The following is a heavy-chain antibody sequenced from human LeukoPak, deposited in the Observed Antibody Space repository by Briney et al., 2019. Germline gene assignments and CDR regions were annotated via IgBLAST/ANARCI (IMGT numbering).Heavy chain of an antibody. CDR1: GFTVSSNY. CDR2: IYAGGST. CDR3: ARESSVSGWFIY. D-gene: IGHD6-19*01. Sequence: SGGSLRLSCAASGFTVSSNYMSWVRQAPGKGLEWVSGIYAGGSTYYADSVKGRFTLSRHNSENTLSLEMNSLRPEDTALYYCARESSVSGWFIYWGQGTLVTVSS. J-gene: IGHJ4*02. V-gene: IGHV3-53*04.